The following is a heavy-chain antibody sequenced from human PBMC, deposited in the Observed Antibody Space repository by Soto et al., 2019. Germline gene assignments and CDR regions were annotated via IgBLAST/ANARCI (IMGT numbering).Heavy chain of an antibody. Sequence: ASVKVSCKASGYTFTSYAMHWVRQAPGQRLEWMGWINAGNGNTKYSQKFQGRVTITRDTSASTAYMELSSLRSEDTAVYYCARWRIAATYYFDYCGQGPLVTVYS. D-gene: IGHD6-13*01. CDR3: ARWRIAATYYFDY. CDR2: INAGNGNT. CDR1: GYTFTSYA. V-gene: IGHV1-3*01. J-gene: IGHJ4*02.